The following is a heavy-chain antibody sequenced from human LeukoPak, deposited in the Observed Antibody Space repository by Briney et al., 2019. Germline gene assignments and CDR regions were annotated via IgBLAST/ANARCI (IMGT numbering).Heavy chain of an antibody. CDR2: IYYSGST. CDR1: GGSISSSSYY. D-gene: IGHD4-17*01. V-gene: IGHV4-39*07. J-gene: IGHJ6*03. Sequence: PSETLSLTCTVSGGSISSSSYYWGWIRQPPGKGLEWIGSIYYSGSTYYNPSLKSRVTISVDTSKNQFSLKLSSVTAADTAVYYCARGLYGDYASDYYYYYMDVWGKGTTVTISS. CDR3: ARGLYGDYASDYYYYYMDV.